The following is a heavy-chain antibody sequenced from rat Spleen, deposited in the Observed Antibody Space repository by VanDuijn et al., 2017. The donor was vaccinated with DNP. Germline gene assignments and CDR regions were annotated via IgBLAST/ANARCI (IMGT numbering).Heavy chain of an antibody. Sequence: EVQLVESGGGLVQPGRSLKLSCAASGFTFSNYGMAWVRQAPTKGLEWVASISTGGGNTYYRDSVKGRFTISRDNAKNTLYLQMNSLRSEDTATYFCARGSGTYYWYFDFWGPGTMVTVSS. J-gene: IGHJ1*01. D-gene: IGHD5-1*01. V-gene: IGHV5S13*01. CDR2: ISTGGGNT. CDR3: ARGSGTYYWYFDF. CDR1: GFTFSNYG.